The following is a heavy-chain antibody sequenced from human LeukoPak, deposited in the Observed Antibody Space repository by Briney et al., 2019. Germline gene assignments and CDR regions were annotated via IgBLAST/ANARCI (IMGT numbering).Heavy chain of an antibody. Sequence: GGSLRLSCAASGFTFDDYALHWVRQAPGKGLEWVSGISWNSGRVDYADSVKGRFTISRDNAKNSLFLQMNSLRAEDTALYYCAKDRYEDHRLPLDYWGQGTLVTVSS. CDR1: GFTFDDYA. D-gene: IGHD1-1*01. CDR2: ISWNSGRV. J-gene: IGHJ4*02. CDR3: AKDRYEDHRLPLDY. V-gene: IGHV3-9*01.